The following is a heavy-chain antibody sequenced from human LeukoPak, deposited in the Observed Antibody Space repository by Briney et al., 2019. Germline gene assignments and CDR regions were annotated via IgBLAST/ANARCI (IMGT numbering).Heavy chain of an antibody. Sequence: SETLSLTCSVSGGSMSSYYGSWLRQPPGKGLEWIGYIYYSGSTNYNPSLKSRVTLSIDTSKNQFSLKMTSITPADTAVYYCPRSRSLYTRRFNVWTFYSWGQGTLVTVSS. J-gene: IGHJ4*02. V-gene: IGHV4-59*01. CDR2: IYYSGST. CDR3: PRSRSLYTRRFNVWTFYS. CDR1: GGSMSSYY. D-gene: IGHD3-16*02.